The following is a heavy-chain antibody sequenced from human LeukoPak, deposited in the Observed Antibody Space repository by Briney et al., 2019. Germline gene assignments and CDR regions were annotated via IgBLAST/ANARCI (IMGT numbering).Heavy chain of an antibody. CDR3: ARELWPIHYYYYYYMDV. Sequence: ASVKVSCKASGYTFTGYYMHWVRQAPGQGLEWMRWINPNSGGTNYAQKFQGRITMTRDTSISTAYMELSRLRSDDTAVYYCARELWPIHYYYYYYMDVWGKGTTVTVSS. CDR2: INPNSGGT. V-gene: IGHV1-2*02. D-gene: IGHD5-18*01. CDR1: GYTFTGYY. J-gene: IGHJ6*03.